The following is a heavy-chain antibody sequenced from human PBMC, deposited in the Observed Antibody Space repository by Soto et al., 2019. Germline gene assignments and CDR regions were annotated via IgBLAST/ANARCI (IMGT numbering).Heavy chain of an antibody. V-gene: IGHV4-59*08. CDR2: IYYSGST. Sequence: SETLSLTCTVSGGTISSWYWSWIRQPPGKGLEWIGYIYYSGSTNCNPSLKSRVTISVDTSKNQFSLKLSSVTAADTAVYYCARRYGSAIDYWGQGALVTVSS. CDR1: GGTISSWY. CDR3: ARRYGSAIDY. J-gene: IGHJ4*02. D-gene: IGHD1-26*01.